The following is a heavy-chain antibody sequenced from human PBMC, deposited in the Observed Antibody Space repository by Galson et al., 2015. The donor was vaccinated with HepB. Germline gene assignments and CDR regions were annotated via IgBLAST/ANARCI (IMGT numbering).Heavy chain of an antibody. Sequence: SLRLSCAASGFTFSSYSMNWVRQAPGKGLEWVSSITERSSYIHYTESVKGRFTISRDNAKTSLFLQLDSLRVEDTAVYYCARTNTTPRYYYVLDVWGQGTTVTVSS. J-gene: IGHJ6*02. V-gene: IGHV3-21*03. CDR3: ARTNTTPRYYYVLDV. CDR1: GFTFSSYS. D-gene: IGHD1-1*01. CDR2: ITERSSYI.